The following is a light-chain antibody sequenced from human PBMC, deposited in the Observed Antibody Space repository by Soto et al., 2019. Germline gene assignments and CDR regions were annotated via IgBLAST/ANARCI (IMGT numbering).Light chain of an antibody. CDR3: QHYRRNTWS. CDR1: QSVSNN. V-gene: IGKV3-15*01. CDR2: GAS. J-gene: IGKJ1*01. Sequence: DRVMTQSPATLSVSPGERATLSCRASQSVSNNLAWYQQKPGQAPRLLIYGASTRATGIPARFSGSGSGTEFTLTITTLQPDDFATYFCQHYRRNTWSLGPGTKVDIK.